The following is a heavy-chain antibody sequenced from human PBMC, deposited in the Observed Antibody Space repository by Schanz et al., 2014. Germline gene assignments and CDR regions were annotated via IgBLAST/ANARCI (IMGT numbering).Heavy chain of an antibody. CDR3: ARTTNPFNFDSWPYLDY. CDR1: GFTFSSYA. D-gene: IGHD3-9*01. CDR2: IYGGST. J-gene: IGHJ4*02. V-gene: IGHV3-66*01. Sequence: EVQLVESGGGLVQPGGSLRFSCAASGFTFSSYAMSWVRQAPGKGLGWVSFIYGGSTYYTDSVKGRFTISRDNSKNTLYLQMNSLRAEDTAVYYCARTTNPFNFDSWPYLDYWGQGTLVTVSS.